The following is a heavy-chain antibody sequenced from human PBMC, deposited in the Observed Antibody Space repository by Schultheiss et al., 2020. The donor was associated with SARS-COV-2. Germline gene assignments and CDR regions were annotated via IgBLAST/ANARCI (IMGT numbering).Heavy chain of an antibody. Sequence: GSLRLSCAASGFTFSSYWMHWVRQAPGKGLVWVSAISGSGGSTYYADSVKGRFTISRDNSKNTLYLQMNSLRAEDTAVYYCTTDGYYDFWSGYFGTGEYFDYWGQGTLVTVSS. D-gene: IGHD3-3*01. V-gene: IGHV3-23*01. CDR3: TTDGYYDFWSGYFGTGEYFDY. CDR2: ISGSGGST. CDR1: GFTFSSYW. J-gene: IGHJ4*02.